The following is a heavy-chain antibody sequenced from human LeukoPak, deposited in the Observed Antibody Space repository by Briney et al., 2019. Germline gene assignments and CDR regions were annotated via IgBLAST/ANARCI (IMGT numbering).Heavy chain of an antibody. CDR1: GCTFTGYY. CDR3: ARGRRTSYYFDY. Sequence: ASVKVSCKASGCTFTGYYMHWVRQAPGQGLEWMGWINPNSGGTHYAQKFQGRVTMTRDTSISTAYMELSSLRSDDTAVYYCARGRRTSYYFDYWGQGTLVTVSS. CDR2: INPNSGGT. D-gene: IGHD6-6*01. V-gene: IGHV1-2*02. J-gene: IGHJ4*02.